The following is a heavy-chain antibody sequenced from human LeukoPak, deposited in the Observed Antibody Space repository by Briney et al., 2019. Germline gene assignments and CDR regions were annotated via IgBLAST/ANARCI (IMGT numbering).Heavy chain of an antibody. D-gene: IGHD6-13*01. J-gene: IGHJ4*02. CDR2: IRSSSDTI. Sequence: GGSLRLSCAASGFTFSIYSMNWVRQAPGKGLEWVSYIRSSSDTIYYADSVKGRFTISRDNAKNSLYLQMSSLRVEDTAVYYCARDISPEKGQQLANWGQGTQVTVSS. CDR3: ARDISPEKGQQLAN. CDR1: GFTFSIYS. V-gene: IGHV3-48*01.